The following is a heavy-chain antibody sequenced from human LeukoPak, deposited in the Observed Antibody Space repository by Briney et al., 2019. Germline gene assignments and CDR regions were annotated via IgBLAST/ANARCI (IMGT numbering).Heavy chain of an antibody. CDR3: AILYYYDSSGYYPPFDY. CDR1: GGTFSSYA. J-gene: IGHJ4*02. Sequence: SVKVSCKASGGTFSSYAISWVRQAPGQGLEWMGGIIPIFGTANYAQKFQGRVTMTEDTSTDTAYMELSSLRSEDTAVYYCAILYYYDSSGYYPPFDYWGQGTLVTVSS. V-gene: IGHV1-69*06. D-gene: IGHD3-22*01. CDR2: IIPIFGTA.